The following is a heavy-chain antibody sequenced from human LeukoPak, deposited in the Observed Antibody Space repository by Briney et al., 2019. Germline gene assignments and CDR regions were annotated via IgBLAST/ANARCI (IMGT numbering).Heavy chain of an antibody. CDR1: GGSISSYY. D-gene: IGHD6-13*01. CDR2: LYYSGST. CDR3: ARDSNAYSSSWYYDY. J-gene: IGHJ4*02. Sequence: SETLSLTCTVSGGSISSYYWSWIRQPPGKGLEWIGYLYYSGSTNYNPSLKSRVTISVDTSKNQFSLKLSSVTAADTAVYYCARDSNAYSSSWYYDYWGQGTLVTVSS. V-gene: IGHV4-59*01.